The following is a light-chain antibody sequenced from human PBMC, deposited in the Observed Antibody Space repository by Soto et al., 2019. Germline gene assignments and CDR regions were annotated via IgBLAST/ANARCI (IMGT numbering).Light chain of an antibody. V-gene: IGLV2-14*01. CDR3: NSFRVSHLYV. CDR2: EVT. CDR1: SSDIGGYNA. Sequence: QSVLAQPASVSGSPGQTITISCTGTSSDIGGYNAVSWYQHHPGKAPKLIIYEVTHRPSGVPDRFSASKSGNTASLTISGLQAEDEADYYCNSFRVSHLYVFGTWTKVTVL. J-gene: IGLJ1*01.